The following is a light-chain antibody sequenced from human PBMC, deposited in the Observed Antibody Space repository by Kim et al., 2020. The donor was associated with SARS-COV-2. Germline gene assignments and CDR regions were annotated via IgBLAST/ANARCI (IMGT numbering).Light chain of an antibody. CDR2: SND. J-gene: IGLJ3*02. CDR1: SSNIGSKT. Sequence: GQKVTISCSGSSSNIGSKTVTWYQHRPGTAPKILSSSNDQRPTGVPDRFSGSKSGTSASLAISGVQSEDEADYYCATWGDSLGGPVFGGGTQLTVL. V-gene: IGLV1-44*01. CDR3: ATWGDSLGGPV.